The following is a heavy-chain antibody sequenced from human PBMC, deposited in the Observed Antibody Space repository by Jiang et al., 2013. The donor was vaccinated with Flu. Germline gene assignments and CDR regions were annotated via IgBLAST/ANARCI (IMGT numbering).Heavy chain of an antibody. CDR3: ARDPGDGYNQYYYYYMDV. CDR2: ISYDGSNK. V-gene: IGHV3-30-3*01. J-gene: IGHJ6*03. CDR1: GFTFSSYA. D-gene: IGHD5-24*01. Sequence: VQPGRSLRLSCAASGFTFSSYAMHWVRQAPGKGLEWVAVISYDGSNKYYADSVKGRFTISRDNSKNTLYLQMNSLRAEDTAVYYCARDPGDGYNQYYYYYMDVWGKGTTVTVSS.